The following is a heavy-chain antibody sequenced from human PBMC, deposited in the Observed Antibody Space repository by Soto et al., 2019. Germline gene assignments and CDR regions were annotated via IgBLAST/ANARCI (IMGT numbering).Heavy chain of an antibody. J-gene: IGHJ4*02. V-gene: IGHV3-21*06. CDR1: GFTISSYS. D-gene: IGHD4-17*01. CDR2: ISRTGDSI. CDR3: ASNYGLFEN. Sequence: EGQLVESGGSLVRPGGSLRLSCVGSGFTISSYSMTWVRQAPGKGLECVASISRTGDSIYYADSVKGRFIISRDNAENSLYLQMSSLRVEDTAVYYCASNYGLFENWGQGTLVAVSS.